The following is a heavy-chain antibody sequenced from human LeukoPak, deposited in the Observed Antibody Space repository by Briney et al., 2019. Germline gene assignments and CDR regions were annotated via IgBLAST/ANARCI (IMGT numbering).Heavy chain of an antibody. CDR2: INHSGST. J-gene: IGHJ4*02. V-gene: IGHV4-34*01. D-gene: IGHD3-22*01. Sequence: PSETLSLTCAVYGGSFSGYYWSWIRQPPGKGLEWIGEINHSGSTNYNPSLKSRVTISVDTSKNQFSLKLSSVTAADTAVYYCARVLSSGLIDYWGQGTLVTVSS. CDR1: GGSFSGYY. CDR3: ARVLSSGLIDY.